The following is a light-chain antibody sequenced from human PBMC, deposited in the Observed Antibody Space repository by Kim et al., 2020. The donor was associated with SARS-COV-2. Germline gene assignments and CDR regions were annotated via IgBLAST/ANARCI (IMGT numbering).Light chain of an antibody. CDR2: RAS. CDR1: QSFSTW. V-gene: IGKV1-5*03. J-gene: IGKJ4*01. CDR3: LQYNDYPLT. Sequence: ASVGDRVTITCRASQSFSTWLARYQQKPGKAPKLLIYRASSLESGVPSRFSGSGSGTEFTLTISSLQPDDFATYYCLQYNDYPLTFGGGTKVDIK.